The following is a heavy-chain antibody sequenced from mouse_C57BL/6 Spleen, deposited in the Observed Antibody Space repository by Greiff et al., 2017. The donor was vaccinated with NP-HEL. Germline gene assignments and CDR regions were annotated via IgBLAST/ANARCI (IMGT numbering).Heavy chain of an antibody. Sequence: VQLQQSGPELVKPGASVKISCKASGYAFSSSWMNWVKQRPGKGLEWIGRIYPGDGDTNYNGKFKGKATLTADKSSSTAYMQRSSLTSEDAAVYFCARQLRPHYFDDWGQGTTLTVSS. CDR3: ARQLRPHYFDD. CDR1: GYAFSSSW. V-gene: IGHV1-82*01. J-gene: IGHJ2*01. CDR2: IYPGDGDT. D-gene: IGHD3-2*02.